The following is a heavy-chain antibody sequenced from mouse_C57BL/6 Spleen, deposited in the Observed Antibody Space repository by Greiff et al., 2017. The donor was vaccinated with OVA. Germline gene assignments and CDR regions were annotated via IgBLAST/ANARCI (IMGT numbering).Heavy chain of an antibody. V-gene: IGHV1-19*01. D-gene: IGHD1-1*01. J-gene: IGHJ2*01. CDR3: ARPEGTTVSFDY. CDR1: GYTFTDYY. CDR2: INPYNGGT. Sequence: VQLQQSGPVLVKPGASVKMSCKASGYTFTDYYMNWVKQSHGKSLEWIGVINPYNGGTSYNQKFKGKATLTVDKSSSTAYMELNSLTSEDSAVYYCARPEGTTVSFDYWGQGTTLTVSS.